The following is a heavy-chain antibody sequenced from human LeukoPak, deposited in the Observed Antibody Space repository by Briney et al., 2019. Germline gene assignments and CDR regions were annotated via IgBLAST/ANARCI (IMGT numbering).Heavy chain of an antibody. V-gene: IGHV6-1*01. J-gene: IGHJ3*02. CDR1: GDSVSRNSAA. Sequence: SQTLSLTCAISGDSVSRNSAAWNWIRQSPSRGLEWLARANYRSKWYYDYAVSVKSRMSINTDTSKNQFTLQLNSVTPEDTAVYYCVGCSGGSCHSGAFEIWGQGTRVTVSS. CDR2: ANYRSKWYY. CDR3: VGCSGGSCHSGAFEI. D-gene: IGHD2-15*01.